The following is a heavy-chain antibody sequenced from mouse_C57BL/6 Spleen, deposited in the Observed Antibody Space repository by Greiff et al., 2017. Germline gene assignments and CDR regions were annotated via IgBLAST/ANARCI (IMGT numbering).Heavy chain of an antibody. D-gene: IGHD2-5*01. Sequence: QVQLQQPGAELVRPGSSVKLSCKASGYTFTSYWMHWVKQRPIQGLEWIGNIDPSDSETHYNQKFKDKATLTVDKSSSTAYMQLISLTSEDSAVYYCALYSNYGFDCWGKGTTLTVSS. CDR1: GYTFTSYW. CDR2: IDPSDSET. V-gene: IGHV1-52*01. CDR3: ALYSNYGFDC. J-gene: IGHJ2*01.